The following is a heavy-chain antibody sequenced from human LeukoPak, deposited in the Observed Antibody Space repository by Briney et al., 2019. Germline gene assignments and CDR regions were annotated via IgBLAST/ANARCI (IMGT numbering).Heavy chain of an antibody. CDR3: AKISKGTVFEY. CDR1: GFTFSSSA. Sequence: GGSLRLSCAASGFTFSSSAMSWVRQAPGKGLEWVSAISSTSDSTFYADSVRGRFTILRDNSKSTLYLQMNSLRAEDTAVYYCAKISKGTVFEYWGQGTLVTVPS. CDR2: ISSTSDST. D-gene: IGHD3-10*01. V-gene: IGHV3-23*01. J-gene: IGHJ4*02.